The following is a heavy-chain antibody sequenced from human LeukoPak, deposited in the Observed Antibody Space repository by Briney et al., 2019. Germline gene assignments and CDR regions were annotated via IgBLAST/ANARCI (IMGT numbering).Heavy chain of an antibody. V-gene: IGHV4-34*01. J-gene: IGHJ4*02. CDR1: GGSFSGYY. Sequence: PSETLSLTCAVYGGSFSGYYWSWIRQPPGKGLDWIGEINHSGSTNYNPSLKSRVTISVDTSKNQFSLKLSSVTAADTAVYYCARGRRIAAAGNSFFDYWGQGTLVTVSS. CDR3: ARGRRIAAAGNSFFDY. D-gene: IGHD6-13*01. CDR2: INHSGST.